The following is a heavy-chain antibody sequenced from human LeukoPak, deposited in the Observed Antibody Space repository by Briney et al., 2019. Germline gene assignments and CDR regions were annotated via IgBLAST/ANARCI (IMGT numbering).Heavy chain of an antibody. CDR2: IYYTGST. D-gene: IGHD2-8*01. Sequence: SETLSLTCSVSGGSISSSDYYWSWIRQPPGKGLEWLGNIYYTGSTSYNPSLKSRVTLSVDTFRNQFSLHLSSVTAADTAVYYCARENYCTNGVCWAFDPWGQGTLVTVSS. J-gene: IGHJ5*02. CDR1: GGSISSSDYY. CDR3: ARENYCTNGVCWAFDP. V-gene: IGHV4-39*07.